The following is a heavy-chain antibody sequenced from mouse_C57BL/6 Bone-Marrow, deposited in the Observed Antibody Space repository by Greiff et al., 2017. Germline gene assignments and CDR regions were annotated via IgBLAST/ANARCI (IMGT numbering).Heavy chain of an antibody. CDR1: GYTFTDYN. CDR2: INPNNGGT. Sequence: EVQLQQSGPELVKPGASVKIPCKASGYTFTDYNMDWVKQSHGKSLEWIGDINPNNGGTIYNQKFKGKSTLTVDKSYSTASMEIRSLTSEDTAVYYCARDPATEVASGTRVDYAMDYWGQGTSVTVSS. D-gene: IGHD6-1*01. V-gene: IGHV1-18*01. CDR3: ARDPATEVASGTRVDYAMDY. J-gene: IGHJ4*01.